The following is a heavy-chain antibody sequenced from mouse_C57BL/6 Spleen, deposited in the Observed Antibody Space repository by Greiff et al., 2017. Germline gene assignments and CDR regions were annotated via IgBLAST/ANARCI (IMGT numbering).Heavy chain of an antibody. D-gene: IGHD1-1*01. Sequence: EVQLVESGGGLVQPGGSLSLSCAASGFTFTDYYMSWVRQPPGKALEWLGFIRNKANGYTTEYSASVKCRFTISRDNSQSILYLQMNALSAEDSATYYCARYPIYYYGEGYFDYWGQGTTLTVSS. V-gene: IGHV7-3*01. CDR2: IRNKANGYTT. CDR1: GFTFTDYY. J-gene: IGHJ2*01. CDR3: ARYPIYYYGEGYFDY.